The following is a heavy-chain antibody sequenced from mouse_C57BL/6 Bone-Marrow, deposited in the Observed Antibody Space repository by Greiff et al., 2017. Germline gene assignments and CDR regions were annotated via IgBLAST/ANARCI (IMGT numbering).Heavy chain of an antibody. CDR3: ARGLLWYFDY. CDR1: GFTFSDYY. CDR2: IIYDGSST. J-gene: IGHJ2*01. V-gene: IGHV5-16*01. D-gene: IGHD2-1*01. Sequence: DVHLVESEGGLVQPGSSMKLSCTASGFTFSDYYMAWVRQVPEKGLEWVANIIYDGSSTYYLDSLKSRFIISRDNAKNILYLQMSSLKSEDTATYYCARGLLWYFDYWGQGTTLTVAS.